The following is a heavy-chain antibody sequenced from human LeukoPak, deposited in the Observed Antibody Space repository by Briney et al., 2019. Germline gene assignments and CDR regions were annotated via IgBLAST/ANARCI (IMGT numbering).Heavy chain of an antibody. V-gene: IGHV1-69*04. D-gene: IGHD3-10*01. CDR3: ASDYYGSGSYYNPWDY. CDR2: IIPILGIA. J-gene: IGHJ4*02. CDR1: GGTFSSYA. Sequence: ASVKVSCKASGGTFSSYAISWVRQAPGQGLEWMGRIIPILGIANYAQKFQGRVTITADKSTSTTYMELSSLRSEDTAVYYCASDYYGSGSYYNPWDYWGQGTLVTVSS.